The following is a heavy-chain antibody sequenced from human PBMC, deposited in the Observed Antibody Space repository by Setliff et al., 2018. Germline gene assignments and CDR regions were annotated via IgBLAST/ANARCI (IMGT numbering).Heavy chain of an antibody. J-gene: IGHJ4*02. V-gene: IGHV4-34*01. CDR2: INHSGSS. D-gene: IGHD5-12*01. CDR3: ARVGYSGYDPPSYFDY. CDR1: GGTFSDYY. Sequence: SEDPVLTCAAYGGTFSDYYWTWIRQAPGKGLEWIGEINHSGSSNYAPSLKSRVTISIDTSKNQFSLKLSSVTAADTAVYYCARVGYSGYDPPSYFDYWGQGTLVTVSS.